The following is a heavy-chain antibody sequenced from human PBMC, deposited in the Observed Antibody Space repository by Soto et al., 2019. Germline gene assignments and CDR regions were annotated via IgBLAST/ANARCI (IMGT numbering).Heavy chain of an antibody. CDR1: GGSISSSSYY. Sequence: SETLSLTCTVSGGSISSSSYYWGWIRQPPGKGLECIGSIYYSGSTYYNPSLKSRVTISVDTSKNQFSLKLSSVTAADTAVYYCARPLYCSGGSCYWFDPWGQGTLVTVSS. CDR2: IYYSGST. CDR3: ARPLYCSGGSCYWFDP. V-gene: IGHV4-39*01. J-gene: IGHJ5*02. D-gene: IGHD2-15*01.